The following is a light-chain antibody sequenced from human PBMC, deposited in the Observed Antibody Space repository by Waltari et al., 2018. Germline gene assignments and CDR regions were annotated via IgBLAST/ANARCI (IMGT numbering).Light chain of an antibody. CDR3: QVWDSGSDHYV. Sequence: SYVLTQPPSVLVAPGQTARISCDGNNIGSKNVHWYQQKPGQAPVLVVYDDGDRPSGILERFSGSNSGNTATLTISRVDAGDEADYYCQVWDSGSDHYVFGTVTKVTVL. J-gene: IGLJ1*01. CDR2: DDG. CDR1: NIGSKN. V-gene: IGLV3-21*02.